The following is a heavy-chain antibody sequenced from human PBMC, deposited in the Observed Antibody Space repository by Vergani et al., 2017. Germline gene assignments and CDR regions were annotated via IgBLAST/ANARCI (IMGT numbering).Heavy chain of an antibody. D-gene: IGHD6-13*01. Sequence: EVQLLESGGGLVQPGGSLRLSCAASGFTFSSYAMSWVRQAPGKGLEWVSVIYSGGSSTYYADSVKGRFTISRDNSKNTLYLQMNSLRAEDTAVYYCAKVRPPHIAAAGPVDYWGQGTLVTVSS. CDR2: IYSGGSST. CDR3: AKVRPPHIAAAGPVDY. V-gene: IGHV3-23*03. CDR1: GFTFSSYA. J-gene: IGHJ4*02.